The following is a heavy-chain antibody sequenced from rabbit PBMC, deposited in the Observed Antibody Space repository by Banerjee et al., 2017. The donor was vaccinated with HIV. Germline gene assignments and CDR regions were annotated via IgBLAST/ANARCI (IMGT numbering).Heavy chain of an antibody. CDR1: GFSFSSSNY. V-gene: IGHV1S45*01. J-gene: IGHJ6*01. CDR2: INVGDIDGT. Sequence: QEQLVESGGGLVQPEGSLTLTCTASGFSFSSSNYICWVRQAPGKGLEWIACINVGDIDGTYYASWAKGRFTISKTSSTTVTLQMTSLTAADTATYFCARDDRYTYGYGGYDLWGPGTLVTVS. D-gene: IGHD6-1*01. CDR3: ARDDRYTYGYGGYDL.